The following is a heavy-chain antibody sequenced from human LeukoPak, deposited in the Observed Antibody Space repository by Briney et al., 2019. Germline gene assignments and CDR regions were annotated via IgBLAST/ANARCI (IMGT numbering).Heavy chain of an antibody. CDR3: AREGYSYGYAFDI. CDR2: IYTSGST. V-gene: IGHV4-61*02. CDR1: CGSINSGSYY. J-gene: IGHJ3*02. Sequence: PSETLSLTCTVSCGSINSGSYYWSWIRQPAGKGLEWIGRIYTSGSTNYNPSLKSRVTISVDTSKNQFSLTLSSVTAADTAVYYCAREGYSYGYAFDIWGQGTMVTVSS. D-gene: IGHD5-18*01.